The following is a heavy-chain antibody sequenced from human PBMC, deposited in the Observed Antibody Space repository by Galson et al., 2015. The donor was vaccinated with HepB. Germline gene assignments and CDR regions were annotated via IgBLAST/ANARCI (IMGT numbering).Heavy chain of an antibody. CDR3: AREGFPGTGRAFDY. D-gene: IGHD1-14*01. V-gene: IGHV3-53*01. CDR2: IYSGGST. Sequence: SLRLSCAASGFTVSSNYMSWVRQAPGKGLEWVSVIYSGGSTYYADSVKGRFTISRDNSKNTLYLQMNSLRAEDTAVYYCAREGFPGTGRAFDYWGQGTLVTVSS. J-gene: IGHJ4*02. CDR1: GFTVSSNY.